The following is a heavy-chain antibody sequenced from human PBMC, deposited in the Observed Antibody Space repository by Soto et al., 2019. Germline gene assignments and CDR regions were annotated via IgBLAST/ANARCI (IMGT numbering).Heavy chain of an antibody. CDR1: GGSISSGGYY. Sequence: LSLTCTVSGGSISSGGYYWSWIRQHPGKGLEWIGYIYYSGSTYYNPSLKSRVTISVDTSKNQFSLKLSSVTAADTAVYYCARRTDDYYDSSGYHHWGQGTLVTVSS. J-gene: IGHJ5*02. CDR2: IYYSGST. V-gene: IGHV4-31*03. CDR3: ARRTDDYYDSSGYHH. D-gene: IGHD3-22*01.